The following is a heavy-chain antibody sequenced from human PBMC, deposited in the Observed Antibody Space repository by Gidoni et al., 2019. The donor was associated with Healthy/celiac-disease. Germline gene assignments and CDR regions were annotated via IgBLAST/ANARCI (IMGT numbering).Heavy chain of an antibody. CDR2: ILPILGIA. V-gene: IGHV1-69*08. D-gene: IGHD6-19*01. CDR1: GGTFSSYT. CDR3: AREVAGTGDYYFDY. J-gene: IGHJ4*02. Sequence: QVQLVQSGAEVKKPGSSVKVSCKASGGTFSSYTISWVRQAPGQGLEWMGRILPILGIANYAQKFQGRVTITADKSTSTAYMELSSLRSEDTAVYYCAREVAGTGDYYFDYWGQGTLVTVSS.